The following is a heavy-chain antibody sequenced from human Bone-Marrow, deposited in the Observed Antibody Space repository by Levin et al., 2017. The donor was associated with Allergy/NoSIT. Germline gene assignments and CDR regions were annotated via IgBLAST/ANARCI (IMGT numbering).Heavy chain of an antibody. D-gene: IGHD2-21*02. CDR3: ARDYRNCGGDCYDYFDY. CDR2: INHSGST. Sequence: PSETLSLTCAVYGGSFSGYYWTWIRQSPGKGLEWIGEINHSGSTNYNPSLKNRVTISVDTSKNQFSLNLRSVTAADTAVYYCARDYRNCGGDCYDYFDYWGQGTLVTVSS. CDR1: GGSFSGYY. J-gene: IGHJ4*02. V-gene: IGHV4-34*01.